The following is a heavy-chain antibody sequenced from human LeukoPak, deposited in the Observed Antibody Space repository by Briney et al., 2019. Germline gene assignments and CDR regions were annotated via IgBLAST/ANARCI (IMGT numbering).Heavy chain of an antibody. CDR3: AKDIIVSTMVRGDDGE. D-gene: IGHD3-10*01. CDR2: ISGSGGST. V-gene: IGHV3-23*01. Sequence: PGGSLRLSCAASGFTFSSYAMGWVRQAPGKGLEWVSAISGSGGSTYYADSVKGRFTISRGNSKNTLYLQMNSLRAEDTAVYYCAKDIIVSTMVRGDDGEWGQGTLVTVSS. CDR1: GFTFSSYA. J-gene: IGHJ4*02.